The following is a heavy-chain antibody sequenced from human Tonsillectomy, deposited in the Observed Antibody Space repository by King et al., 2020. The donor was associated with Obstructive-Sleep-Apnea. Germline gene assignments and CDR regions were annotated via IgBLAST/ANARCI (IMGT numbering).Heavy chain of an antibody. CDR3: ARWITMVRGGPYYFDY. Sequence: QLQESGPGLVKPSQTLSLTCTVSGGSIGSGGYYWSWIRQHPGKGLEWIGYIYYSGSTYYNPSLKSRVTISVDTSKNQFSLKLSSVTAADTAVYYCARWITMVRGGPYYFDYWGQGTLVTVSS. D-gene: IGHD3-10*01. J-gene: IGHJ4*02. V-gene: IGHV4-31*03. CDR1: GGSIGSGGYY. CDR2: IYYSGST.